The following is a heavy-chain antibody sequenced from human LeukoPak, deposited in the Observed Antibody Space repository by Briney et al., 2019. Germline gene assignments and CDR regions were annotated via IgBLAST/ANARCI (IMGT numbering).Heavy chain of an antibody. CDR3: AKGAVDIVATD. Sequence: GGSLRLSCAASGFTFSSYGIHWVRQAPGKGLEWVAFIRYDRSNKYYADSVKGRFTISRDNPKNTLYLQMNSLRAEDTAVYYCAKGAVDIVATDWGQGTLVTVSS. CDR1: GFTFSSYG. J-gene: IGHJ4*02. V-gene: IGHV3-30*02. D-gene: IGHD5-12*01. CDR2: IRYDRSNK.